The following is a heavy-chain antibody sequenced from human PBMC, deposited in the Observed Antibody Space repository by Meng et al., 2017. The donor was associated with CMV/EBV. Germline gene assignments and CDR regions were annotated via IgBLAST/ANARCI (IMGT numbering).Heavy chain of an antibody. V-gene: IGHV4-30-4*08. Sequence: SETLSLTCTVSGGSISSGDYYWSWIRQPPGKGLEWIGYIYYSGSTYYNPSLKSRVTISVDTSKNQSSLKLSSVTAADTAVYYCARGPMVRGVIGYYYYGMDVWGQGTTVTVSS. D-gene: IGHD3-10*01. CDR2: IYYSGST. CDR1: GGSISSGDYY. CDR3: ARGPMVRGVIGYYYYGMDV. J-gene: IGHJ6*02.